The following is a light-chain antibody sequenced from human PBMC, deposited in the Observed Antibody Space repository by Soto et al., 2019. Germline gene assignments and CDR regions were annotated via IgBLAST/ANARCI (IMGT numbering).Light chain of an antibody. CDR3: SSYAGSNNLV. CDR2: EVS. CDR1: SSDVGGYNY. V-gene: IGLV2-8*01. J-gene: IGLJ2*01. Sequence: QSALTQPPSASGSPGQSVTISCTGTSSDVGGYNYVSWYQQHPGKAPKLMIYEVSKRPSGVPDRFSGSKSDNTASLTVSWLQAEDEADYYCSSYAGSNNLVFGGGTKLTV.